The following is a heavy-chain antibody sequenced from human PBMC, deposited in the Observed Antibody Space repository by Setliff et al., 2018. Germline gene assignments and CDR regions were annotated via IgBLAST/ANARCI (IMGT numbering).Heavy chain of an antibody. CDR3: ARDYGGNSDYYYMDV. Sequence: ASVKVSCKPSGYTFTSYGISWVRQAPGQGLEWMGWINAGNGNTKYSQKFQGRVTITRDTSASTAYMELSSLRSEDTAVYYCARDYGGNSDYYYMDVWGKGTTVTVSS. D-gene: IGHD4-17*01. V-gene: IGHV1-3*01. CDR2: INAGNGNT. CDR1: GYTFTSYG. J-gene: IGHJ6*03.